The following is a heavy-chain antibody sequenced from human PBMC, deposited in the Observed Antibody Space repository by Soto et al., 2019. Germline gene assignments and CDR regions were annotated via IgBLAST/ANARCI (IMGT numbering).Heavy chain of an antibody. CDR2: ISSSSSYI. D-gene: IGHD4-17*01. Sequence: GSLRLSCAASGFTFSSYSMNWVRQAPGKGLEWVSSISSSSSYIYYADSVKGRFTISRDNAKNSLYLQMNSLRAEDTAVYYCARDSTTVTTIEYFQHWGQGTLVTVSS. V-gene: IGHV3-21*01. CDR3: ARDSTTVTTIEYFQH. CDR1: GFTFSSYS. J-gene: IGHJ1*01.